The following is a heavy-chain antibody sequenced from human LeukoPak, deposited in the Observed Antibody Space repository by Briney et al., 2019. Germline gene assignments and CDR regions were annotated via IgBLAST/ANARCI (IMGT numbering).Heavy chain of an antibody. Sequence: ASVKVSCKASGYTFTSYDINWVRQATGQGLEWMGWMNPNSGNTIYAQKFQGRVTMTEDTSTDTAYMELSSLRSEDTAVYYCATEGVDDILTGYSEFDYWGQGTLVTVSS. V-gene: IGHV1-8*02. CDR3: ATEGVDDILTGYSEFDY. CDR1: GYTFTSYD. J-gene: IGHJ4*02. D-gene: IGHD3-9*01. CDR2: MNPNSGNT.